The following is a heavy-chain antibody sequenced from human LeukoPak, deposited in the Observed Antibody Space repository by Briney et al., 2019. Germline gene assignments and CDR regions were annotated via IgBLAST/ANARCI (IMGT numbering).Heavy chain of an antibody. V-gene: IGHV4-39*01. Sequence: PSETLSLTCTVSGGSISSSSYYWGWIRQPPGKGLEWIGSIYYSGSTYYNPSLKSRVTISVDTSKNQFSLKLSSVTAADTAVYYCARRGWRSGYFDYWGQGTLVTVSS. CDR3: ARRGWRSGYFDY. D-gene: IGHD2-15*01. CDR1: GGSISSSSYY. J-gene: IGHJ4*02. CDR2: IYYSGST.